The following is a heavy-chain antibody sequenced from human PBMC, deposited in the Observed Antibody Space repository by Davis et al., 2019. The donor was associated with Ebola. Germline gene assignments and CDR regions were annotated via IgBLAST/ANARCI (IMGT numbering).Heavy chain of an antibody. D-gene: IGHD2/OR15-2a*01. J-gene: IGHJ4*02. V-gene: IGHV3-30*18. CDR1: GFTFSSYG. Sequence: GESLKISCAASGFTFSSYGMHWVRQAPGKGLEWVAVISYDGSNKYYADSVKGRFTISRDNPKNTLYLQMNSLRAEDTAVYYCAKDLWRMAQGIDYWGQGTLVTVSS. CDR2: ISYDGSNK. CDR3: AKDLWRMAQGIDY.